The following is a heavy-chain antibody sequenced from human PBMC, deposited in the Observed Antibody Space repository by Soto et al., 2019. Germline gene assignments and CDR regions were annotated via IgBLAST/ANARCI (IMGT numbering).Heavy chain of an antibody. CDR2: ISGSGGST. CDR3: AKDQDTETYYDFWSGYYLPGY. CDR1: GFTFSSYA. Sequence: GGSLRLSCAASGFTFSSYAVSWVRQAPGKGLEWVSAISGSGGSTYYADSVKGRFTISRDNSKNTLYLQMNSLRDEDTAVYYCAKDQDTETYYDFWSGYYLPGYWGQGTLVTVSS. J-gene: IGHJ4*02. V-gene: IGHV3-23*01. D-gene: IGHD3-3*01.